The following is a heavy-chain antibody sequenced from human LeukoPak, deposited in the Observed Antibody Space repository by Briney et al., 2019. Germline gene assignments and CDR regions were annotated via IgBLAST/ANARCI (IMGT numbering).Heavy chain of an antibody. Sequence: GGSLRLSCAASGFTFSSYAMSWVRQAPGKGLEWVSAISGSGGSTYYADSVKGRFTISRDNSKNTLYLQMNSLRAEDTAVYYCARGFDDSSGFYPYGMDVWGQGTTVTVSS. CDR2: ISGSGGST. CDR1: GFTFSSYA. CDR3: ARGFDDSSGFYPYGMDV. V-gene: IGHV3-23*01. D-gene: IGHD3-22*01. J-gene: IGHJ6*02.